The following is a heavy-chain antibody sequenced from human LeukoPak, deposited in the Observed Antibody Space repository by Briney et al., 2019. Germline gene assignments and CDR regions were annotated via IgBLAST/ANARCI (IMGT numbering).Heavy chain of an antibody. CDR3: ARGGPDYYDSSGYYPVDP. V-gene: IGHV1-18*01. D-gene: IGHD3-22*01. CDR1: GYTFTSYG. Sequence: GASVKVSCKASGYTFTSYGISWVRQAPGQGLEWMGWISAYNGNTNYAQKLQGRVTMTTDTSTSTAYMELRSLRSDDTAVYYCARGGPDYYDSSGYYPVDPWGQGTLVTVSS. J-gene: IGHJ5*02. CDR2: ISAYNGNT.